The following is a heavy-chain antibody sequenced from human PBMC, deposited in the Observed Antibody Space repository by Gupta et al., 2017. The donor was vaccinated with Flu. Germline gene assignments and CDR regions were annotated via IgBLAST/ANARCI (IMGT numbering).Heavy chain of an antibody. CDR1: SISSSGFW. CDR3: TRDNGDCHDDY. V-gene: IGHV4-39*02. CDR2: TSQRGST. D-gene: IGHD2-21*02. J-gene: IGHJ4*02. Sequence: SISSSGFWWGWIRQPQGKGLECIGSTSQRGSTYYKPSLKNPVTISAETSNNQFSLRLINETAADTAVYYGTRDNGDCHDDYWGQGALVTVSS.